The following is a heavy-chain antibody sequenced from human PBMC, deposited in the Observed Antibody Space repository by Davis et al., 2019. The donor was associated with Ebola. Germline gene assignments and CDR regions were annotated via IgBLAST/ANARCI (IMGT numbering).Heavy chain of an antibody. D-gene: IGHD6-13*01. J-gene: IGHJ6*02. CDR2: ISGSGGNT. CDR1: AFTFSSYA. CDR3: AKDLNSLATAGDPGWGMGV. V-gene: IGHV3-23*01. Sequence: GGSLRLSCAASAFTFSSYAMHWVRQAPGKGLEWVSHISGSGGNTNYADSVKGRFTISRDNSKNSLYLQMHTLRAEDTAVYYCAKDLNSLATAGDPGWGMGVWGQGTTVTVSS.